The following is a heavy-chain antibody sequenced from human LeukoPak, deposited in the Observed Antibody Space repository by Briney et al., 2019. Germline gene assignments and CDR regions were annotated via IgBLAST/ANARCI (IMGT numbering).Heavy chain of an antibody. CDR3: ASVNYYALNN. CDR1: GLSFSDYY. CDR2: ISGSGSTT. Sequence: GGSLRLSCAASGLSFSDYYMSWIRQAPGKGLEWVSYISGSGSTTSYADSVKGRFTISRDNAKNSLYLQMNSLRAEDTAVYYCASVNYYALNNWGQETRVTVS. D-gene: IGHD3-10*01. J-gene: IGHJ4*02. V-gene: IGHV3-11*01.